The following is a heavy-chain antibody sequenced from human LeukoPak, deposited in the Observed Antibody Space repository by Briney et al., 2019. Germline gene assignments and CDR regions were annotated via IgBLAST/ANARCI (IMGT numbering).Heavy chain of an antibody. CDR2: IKQDGSQK. V-gene: IGHV3-7*05. J-gene: IGHJ5*02. CDR3: AKVIAARPA. CDR1: GYTFRNYW. D-gene: IGHD6-6*01. Sequence: GGSLRLSCATSGYTFRNYWMSWVRRAPGKGLQWVANIKQDGSQKYYVDSVKGRFTISRDNAKNSLFLQMDSLRVEDTAVYYCAKVIAARPAWGQGILVTVSS.